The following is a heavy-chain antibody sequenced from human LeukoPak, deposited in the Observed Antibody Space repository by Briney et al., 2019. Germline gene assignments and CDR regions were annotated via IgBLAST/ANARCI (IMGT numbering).Heavy chain of an antibody. Sequence: TSETLSLTCTVSGGSITIYYWSWIRQPPGKGLEWFGIIYHSGSAYYNPSLKSRVTISVDTSKNQFSLKLSSVTATDTAVYYCARVSGRFTWYFDLWGRGTLVTVSS. CDR3: ARVSGRFTWYFDL. V-gene: IGHV4-59*08. CDR1: GGSITIYY. J-gene: IGHJ2*01. CDR2: IYHSGSA.